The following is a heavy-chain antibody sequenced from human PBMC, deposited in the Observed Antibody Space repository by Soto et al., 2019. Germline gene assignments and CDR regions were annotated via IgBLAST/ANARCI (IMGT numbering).Heavy chain of an antibody. CDR3: AKASPPYGDYSYFDY. D-gene: IGHD4-17*01. V-gene: IGHV3-30*18. J-gene: IGHJ4*02. CDR2: ISYDGSNK. Sequence: QVQLVESGGGVVQPGRSLRLSCAASGFTFSSYGMHWVRQAPGKGLEWVAVISYDGSNKYYADSVKGRFTISRDNSKNTLYLQMNSLRAEDTAVYYCAKASPPYGDYSYFDYWGQGTLVTVAS. CDR1: GFTFSSYG.